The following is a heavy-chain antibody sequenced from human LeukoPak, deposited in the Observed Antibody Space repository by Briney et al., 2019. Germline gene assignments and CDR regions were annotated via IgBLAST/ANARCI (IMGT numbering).Heavy chain of an antibody. CDR2: MYYRGST. V-gene: IGHV4-39*07. CDR3: ATTTIRLGY. D-gene: IGHD1-26*01. J-gene: IGHJ4*02. Sequence: SGTLSLTCTVSGGSISSSSHYWGWIRQPPGKGLEWIGSMYYRGSTYHNPSLKSRVTISVDTSKNQFSLKLSSVTAADTAVYYCATTTIRLGYWGQGTLVTVSS. CDR1: GGSISSSSHY.